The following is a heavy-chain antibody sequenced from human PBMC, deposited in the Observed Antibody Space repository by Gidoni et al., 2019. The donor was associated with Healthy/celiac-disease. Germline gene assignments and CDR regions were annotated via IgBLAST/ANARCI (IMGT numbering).Heavy chain of an antibody. J-gene: IGHJ3*02. CDR3: ARGHRGLGRWLQFRTGSDAFDI. D-gene: IGHD5-12*01. V-gene: IGHV4-34*01. Sequence: QVQLQQWGAGLLKPSETLSLTCAVYGGSFSGYYWSWIRLPPGKGLEWIGESNHSASTNSNPSLKSRVTISVDTSKNQFSLKLSSVTAADTAVDYCARGHRGLGRWLQFRTGSDAFDIWGQGTMVTVSS. CDR2: SNHSAST. CDR1: GGSFSGYY.